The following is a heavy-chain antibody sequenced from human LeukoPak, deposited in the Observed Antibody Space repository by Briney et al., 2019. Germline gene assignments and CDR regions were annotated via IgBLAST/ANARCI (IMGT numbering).Heavy chain of an antibody. J-gene: IGHJ4*02. CDR3: ATLRDSFYDY. V-gene: IGHV3-23*01. Sequence: PGRSLRLSCAASAFTFSSYGTGCVRHAPGEGLGWVSAISGSGGSTYYADSVKGRFTISRDNSKNTLYLQMNSLRAEDTAVYYCATLRDSFYDYWGQGTLVTVSS. CDR1: AFTFSSYG. D-gene: IGHD5/OR15-5a*01. CDR2: ISGSGGST.